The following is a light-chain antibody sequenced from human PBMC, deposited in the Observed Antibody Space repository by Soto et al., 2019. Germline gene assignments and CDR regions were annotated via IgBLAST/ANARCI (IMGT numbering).Light chain of an antibody. CDR2: EDS. CDR1: SSDDGSWKL. CDR3: CSYAGSSTVV. J-gene: IGLJ2*01. V-gene: IGLV2-23*01. Sequence: QSARAQPASVSGSPGQSITMSCTGTSSDDGSWKLVSWYQQHPGKAPKLIIYEDSKRPSGVSNRFSGSKSGNTASLTISGLQAEDEADYYCCSYAGSSTVVFGGGTKVTVL.